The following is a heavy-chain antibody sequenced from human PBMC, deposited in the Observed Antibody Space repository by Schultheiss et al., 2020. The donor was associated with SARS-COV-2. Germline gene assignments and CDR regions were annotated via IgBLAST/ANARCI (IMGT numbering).Heavy chain of an antibody. V-gene: IGHV4-34*01. D-gene: IGHD1-20*01. CDR2: INHSGST. CDR1: GGSISSYY. Sequence: SETLSLTCTVSGGSISSYYWSWIRQPPGKGLEWIGEINHSGSTNYNPSLKSRVTISVDTSKNQFSLKLSSVTAADTAVYYCAREHLTGTIDYWGQGTLVTVSS. J-gene: IGHJ4*02. CDR3: AREHLTGTIDY.